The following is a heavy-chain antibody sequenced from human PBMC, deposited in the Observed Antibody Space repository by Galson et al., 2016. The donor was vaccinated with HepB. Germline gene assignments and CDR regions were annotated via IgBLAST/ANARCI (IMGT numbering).Heavy chain of an antibody. CDR1: GFSLSTTAVG. D-gene: IGHD5-12*01. CDR3: ARANGWLRYR. CDR2: IYWDDNE. Sequence: PALVKPTQTLTLTCTFSGFSLSTTAVGVGWIRQAPGKAPEWLAFIYWDDNEYYSPSLQSRLTITKDTPKNQVVITLTNVDPVDTGTYYCARANGWLRYRWGQGTLVTVSS. J-gene: IGHJ5*02. V-gene: IGHV2-5*02.